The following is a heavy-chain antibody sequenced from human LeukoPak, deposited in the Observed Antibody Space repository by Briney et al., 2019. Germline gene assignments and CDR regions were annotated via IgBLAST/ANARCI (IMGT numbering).Heavy chain of an antibody. CDR1: GYSFTSYW. D-gene: IGHD5-18*01. J-gene: IGHJ4*02. CDR2: IDPSDSYS. V-gene: IGHV5-10-1*01. CDR3: ARLGTAMVIDY. Sequence: GESLKISCKGSGYSFTSYWISWVRQMPGKGLEWMGTIDPSDSYSNYSPSFQGHVTIIADKSISTAYLQWSSLKASDTAMYYCARLGTAMVIDYWGQGTLVTVSS.